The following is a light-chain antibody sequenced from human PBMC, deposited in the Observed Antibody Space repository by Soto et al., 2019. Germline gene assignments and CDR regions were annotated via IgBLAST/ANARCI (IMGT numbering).Light chain of an antibody. CDR3: QQYYSYST. J-gene: IGKJ1*01. Sequence: DTQMNKYPSTLSASVGDRVNIICRASQYISTQLAWYQQKPGKAPKLLISGAFSLESGAPSRFSGSGSGTEFTLTISSLQPDDFATYYCQQYYSYSTFGQGTKVDSK. CDR1: QYISTQ. CDR2: GAF. V-gene: IGKV1-5*02.